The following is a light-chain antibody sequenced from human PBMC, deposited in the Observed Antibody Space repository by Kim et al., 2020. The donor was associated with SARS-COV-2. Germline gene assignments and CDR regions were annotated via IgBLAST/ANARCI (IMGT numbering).Light chain of an antibody. CDR3: QQYGSSPPYS. V-gene: IGKV3-20*01. CDR1: QSVSSSY. J-gene: IGKJ2*03. Sequence: EIVLTQSPGTLSLSPGERATLSCRASQSVSSSYLAWYQQKPGQAPRLLIHGASSRATGIPDRFSGSGSGTDFTLTISRLEPEDFAVYYCQQYGSSPPYSLGQGTKLEI. CDR2: GAS.